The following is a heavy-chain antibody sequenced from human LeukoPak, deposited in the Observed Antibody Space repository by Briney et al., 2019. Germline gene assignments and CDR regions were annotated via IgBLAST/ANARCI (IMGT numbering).Heavy chain of an antibody. CDR1: GGSISSYY. CDR3: ARVPVGSDFWAFGI. D-gene: IGHD3-3*01. CDR2: SYYTVST. Sequence: SETLSLTCTVSGGSISSYYWSWIRQPPGKGLEWIGFSYYTVSTNYNPSLKSRVTISMDTSKKQFSLNLTSVTAADTALYYCARVPVGSDFWAFGIWGQGTMVTVSS. V-gene: IGHV4-59*01. J-gene: IGHJ3*02.